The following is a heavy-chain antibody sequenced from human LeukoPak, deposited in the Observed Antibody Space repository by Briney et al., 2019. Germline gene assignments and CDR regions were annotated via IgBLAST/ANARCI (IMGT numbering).Heavy chain of an antibody. V-gene: IGHV4-39*01. CDR2: IYYSGST. CDR3: ARLGYCSSASCYPIDY. D-gene: IGHD2-2*03. J-gene: IGHJ4*02. Sequence: SETLSLTCTVSGGSISSSSYYWGWIRQPPGKGLEWIGSIYYSGSTYYNPSLKSRVTISVDTSKNQFSLKLSSVTAADTAVYYCARLGYCSSASCYPIDYWGQGTLVTVSS. CDR1: GGSISSSSYY.